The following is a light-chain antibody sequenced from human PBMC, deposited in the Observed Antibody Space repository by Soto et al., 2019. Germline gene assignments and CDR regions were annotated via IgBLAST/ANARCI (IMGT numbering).Light chain of an antibody. J-gene: IGKJ4*01. CDR3: QQYNNWPPT. V-gene: IGKV3-15*01. CDR1: QSVSSN. CDR2: GAS. Sequence: EIVMTQSPATLSVSPGERATLSCRASQSVSSNLAWYQQKPGQAPRLLIYGASTRATGIPARFSGSGSGTEITLTISSLQSEDFAVYYRQQYNNWPPTFGGGTKVEIK.